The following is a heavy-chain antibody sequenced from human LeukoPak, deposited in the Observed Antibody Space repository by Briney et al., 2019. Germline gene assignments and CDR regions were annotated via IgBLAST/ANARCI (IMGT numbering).Heavy chain of an antibody. CDR2: IYSGGST. D-gene: IGHD3-22*01. Sequence: PGGSLRLSCAASGFTVSSNYMSWVRQAPGKGLEWVSVIYSGGSTYYAGSVKGRFTISRDNSKNTLYLQMNSLRAEDTAVYYCARDSADANYYDSSGYVFDYWGQGTLVTVSS. V-gene: IGHV3-53*01. J-gene: IGHJ4*02. CDR3: ARDSADANYYDSSGYVFDY. CDR1: GFTVSSNY.